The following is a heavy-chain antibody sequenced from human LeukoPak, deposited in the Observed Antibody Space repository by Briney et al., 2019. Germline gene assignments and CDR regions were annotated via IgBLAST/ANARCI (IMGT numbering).Heavy chain of an antibody. CDR2: IYYSGST. CDR1: GDSISSTNYY. J-gene: IGHJ3*02. CDR3: AREVLVSGWYDRVHAFDI. D-gene: IGHD6-19*01. V-gene: IGHV4-39*07. Sequence: PSETLSLTCTVSGDSISSTNYYWGWIRQPPGKGLEWIGSIYYSGSTLNNPSLKSRVTISVDTSKNQFSLKLSSVTAADTAVYYCAREVLVSGWYDRVHAFDIWGQGTMVTVSS.